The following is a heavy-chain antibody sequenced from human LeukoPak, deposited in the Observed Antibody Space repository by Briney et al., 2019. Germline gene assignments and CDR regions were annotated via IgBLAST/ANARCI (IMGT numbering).Heavy chain of an antibody. CDR3: AKERGYSYGYNWFDP. CDR2: ISGSGGST. Sequence: GGSLTLSCAASGFTFSSYAMSWVRQAPGKGLEWVSAISGSGGSTYYADSVKGRFTISSDNSKHTLYLQMNSLRAEDTAVYYCAKERGYSYGYNWFDPWGQGTLVTVSS. CDR1: GFTFSSYA. J-gene: IGHJ5*02. D-gene: IGHD5-18*01. V-gene: IGHV3-23*01.